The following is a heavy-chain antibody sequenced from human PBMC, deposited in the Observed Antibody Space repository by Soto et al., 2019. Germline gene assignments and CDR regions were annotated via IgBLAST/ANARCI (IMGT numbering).Heavy chain of an antibody. CDR2: IKADSTDI. J-gene: IGHJ4*02. V-gene: IGHV3-7*02. CDR1: GFTFSREW. CDR3: ATIGNDYGDYLDR. Sequence: GGSLGLSCADYGFTFSREWMSWVRQAPVRGLEWVAHIKADSTDIYYVDSVKGRFTISRDNAKNSLYLQMNSLRVEDTAVYYCATIGNDYGDYLDRWGQGNPVTVSS. D-gene: IGHD4-17*01.